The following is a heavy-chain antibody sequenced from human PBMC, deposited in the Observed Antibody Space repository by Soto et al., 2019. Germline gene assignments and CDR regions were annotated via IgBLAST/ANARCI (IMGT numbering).Heavy chain of an antibody. CDR1: GGSFSDYF. V-gene: IGHV4-34*01. Sequence: PSETLSLTCAVYGGSFSDYFWSWPRQPPGKGLEWIGEINHSGSTTYNPALKSRVTISRDTSKNHFSLHLRSVTAADTAVYYCASSIVRWFDPWGQGTLVTVSS. CDR2: INHSGST. J-gene: IGHJ5*02. D-gene: IGHD2-15*01. CDR3: ASSIVRWFDP.